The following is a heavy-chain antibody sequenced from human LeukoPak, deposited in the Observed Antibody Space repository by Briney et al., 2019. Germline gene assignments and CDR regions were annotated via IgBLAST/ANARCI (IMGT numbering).Heavy chain of an antibody. CDR1: GGSFSGYY. Sequence: PSETLSLTCAVYGGSFSGYYWSWIRQPPGKGLEWIGEINHSGSTNYNPSLKSRVTISVDTSKNQFSLKLSSVTAADTAVYYCARGRTQYYYDSSGSVFDYWGQGTLVTVSS. J-gene: IGHJ4*02. V-gene: IGHV4-34*01. D-gene: IGHD3-22*01. CDR3: ARGRTQYYYDSSGSVFDY. CDR2: INHSGST.